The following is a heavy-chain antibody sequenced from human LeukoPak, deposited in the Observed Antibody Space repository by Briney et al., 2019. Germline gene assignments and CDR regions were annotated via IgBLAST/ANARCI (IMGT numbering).Heavy chain of an antibody. CDR1: GFTFGNYG. CDR3: AKDAVQRNGVYDAFDI. D-gene: IGHD2-8*01. Sequence: GGSLRLSCTASGFTFGNYGMNWVRRAPGKGLEWVAHIGGNGSPTDYADSVKGHFTVSRDNSKDTLYLQINSLRAGDTALFYCAKDAVQRNGVYDAFDIWGQGAMVTVSS. J-gene: IGHJ3*02. V-gene: IGHV3-23*01. CDR2: IGGNGSPT.